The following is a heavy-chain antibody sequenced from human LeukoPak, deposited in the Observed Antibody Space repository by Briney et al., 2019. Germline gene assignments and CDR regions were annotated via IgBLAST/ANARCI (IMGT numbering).Heavy chain of an antibody. CDR3: ARGGYDFWSGYYISRGPTLNWFDP. D-gene: IGHD3-3*01. Sequence: PSQTLSLTCTVSGGSISSGSYYWSWIRQPAGKGLEWIGRIYTSGSTNYNPSLKSRVTISVDTSKNQFSLKLSSVTAADTAVYYCARGGYDFWSGYYISRGPTLNWFDPWGQGTLVTVSS. J-gene: IGHJ5*02. CDR1: GGSISSGSYY. V-gene: IGHV4-61*02. CDR2: IYTSGST.